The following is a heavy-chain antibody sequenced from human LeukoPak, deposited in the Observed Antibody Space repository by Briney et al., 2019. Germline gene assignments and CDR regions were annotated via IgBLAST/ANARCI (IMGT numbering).Heavy chain of an antibody. CDR1: GGSISSYY. V-gene: IGHV4-4*07. CDR2: IYTSGST. D-gene: IGHD3-3*01. J-gene: IGHJ6*03. CDR3: ARDREDYDFWGGYYIDYYYYMDV. Sequence: NPSETLSLTCTVSGGSISSYYWSWIRQPAGKGLEWIGRIYTSGSTNYNPSLKSRVTMSVDTSKNQFSLKLSSVTAADTAVYYCARDREDYDFWGGYYIDYYYYMDVWGKGTTVTVSS.